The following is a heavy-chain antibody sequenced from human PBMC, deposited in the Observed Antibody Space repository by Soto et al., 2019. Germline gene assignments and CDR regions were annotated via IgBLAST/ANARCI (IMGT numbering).Heavy chain of an antibody. CDR1: GFAFGNYP. CDR3: AKDRTMARGIRAFDI. Sequence: EAQLLQSGGGLVPPGGSLRLSCVASGFAFGNYPMAWVRQTPGKGLQWISTITGSGGMTDYEDSVRGRFTVSIDHSKDTVHLQMTSLRADDTAVYDCAKDRTMARGIRAFDIWGQGTTVTISS. J-gene: IGHJ3*02. V-gene: IGHV3-23*01. D-gene: IGHD3-10*01. CDR2: ITGSGGMT.